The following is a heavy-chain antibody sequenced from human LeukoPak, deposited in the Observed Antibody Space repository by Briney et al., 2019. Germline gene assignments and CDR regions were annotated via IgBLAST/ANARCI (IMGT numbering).Heavy chain of an antibody. CDR2: IYYTEST. CDR3: ARGGNYWPQWWFDP. J-gene: IGHJ5*02. V-gene: IGHV4-59*12. D-gene: IGHD1-26*01. Sequence: SETLSLTCTVSGGSISTYYWCWIRQPPGKGLEWIGYIYYTESTSYNPSLKSRITMSLDASKNQFSQELHSVPPTHTAVYYCARGGNYWPQWWFDPWGRGTLVSLSS. CDR1: GGSISTYY.